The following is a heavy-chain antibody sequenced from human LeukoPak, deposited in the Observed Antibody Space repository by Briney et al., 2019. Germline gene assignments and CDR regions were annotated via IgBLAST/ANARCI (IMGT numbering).Heavy chain of an antibody. CDR3: AKDGNWLYYYGMDV. D-gene: IGHD4-23*01. CDR1: GFTFSSYA. J-gene: IGHJ6*02. Sequence: PGGSLRLSCAASGFTFSSYAMSWVRQAPGKGLEWVSAISGSGGSTYYADSVKGRFTISRDNSKNTLYLQMNSLRAEDTAVYYCAKDGNWLYYYGMDVWRQGTTVTVSS. V-gene: IGHV3-23*01. CDR2: ISGSGGST.